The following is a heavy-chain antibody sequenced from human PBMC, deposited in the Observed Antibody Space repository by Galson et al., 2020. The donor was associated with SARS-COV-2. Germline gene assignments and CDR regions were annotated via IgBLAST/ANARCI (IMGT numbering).Heavy chain of an antibody. D-gene: IGHD2-2*01. Sequence: GGSLRLSCAASGFTFSSYAMTWVRQAPGKGLEWVSSLSGSGGTTYYADSVKGRFTISRDNSKNTLYLQMNSLRAEDTATYYCAKSSLQVPGGFYFYMDVWGKGTTVTVSS. J-gene: IGHJ6*03. V-gene: IGHV3-23*01. CDR1: GFTFSSYA. CDR3: AKSSLQVPGGFYFYMDV. CDR2: LSGSGGTT.